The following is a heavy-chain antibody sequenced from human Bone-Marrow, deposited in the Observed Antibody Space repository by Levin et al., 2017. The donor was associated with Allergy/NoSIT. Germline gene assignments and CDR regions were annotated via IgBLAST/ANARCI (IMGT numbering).Heavy chain of an antibody. CDR3: ARTIWSKCWVAP. D-gene: IGHD2-8*02. CDR1: GYSFTGYF. CDR2: IDPASGGT. V-gene: IGHV1-2*02. Sequence: ASVKVSCKVSGYSFTGYFIHWVRQAPGQGLEWMGWIDPASGGTDYAHNFQGRVTMTRDTSITTAYMDLSGLTSDDTAVYYCARTIWSKCWVAPWGQGTLVTVSS. J-gene: IGHJ5*02.